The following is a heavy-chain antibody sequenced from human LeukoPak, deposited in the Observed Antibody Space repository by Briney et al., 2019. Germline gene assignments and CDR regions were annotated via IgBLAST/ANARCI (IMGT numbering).Heavy chain of an antibody. D-gene: IGHD2-2*01. CDR1: GFTFSSCW. Sequence: PGGSLRLSCAASGFTFSSCWMHWVRQTPGKGLVWVSRINNDGSGTSYADSVKDRFTISRDNAKNILFLQMNSLRAEDTAVYYCARDPHYCSSTSCPSERFDPWGQGTQVTVSS. J-gene: IGHJ5*02. CDR3: ARDPHYCSSTSCPSERFDP. V-gene: IGHV3-74*01. CDR2: INNDGSGT.